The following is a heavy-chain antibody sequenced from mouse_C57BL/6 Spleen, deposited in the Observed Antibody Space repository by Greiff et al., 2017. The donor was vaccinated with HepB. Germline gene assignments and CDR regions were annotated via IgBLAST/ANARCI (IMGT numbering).Heavy chain of an antibody. J-gene: IGHJ4*01. CDR1: GFTFSDYY. CDR2: INYDGSST. Sequence: EVQLQESEGGLVQPGSSMKLSCTASGFTFSDYYMAWVRQVPEKGLEWVANINYDGSSTYYLDSLKSRFIISRDNAKNILYLQMSSLKSEDTATYYCARDRDYYGIMDYWGQGTSVTVSS. V-gene: IGHV5-16*01. D-gene: IGHD1-1*01. CDR3: ARDRDYYGIMDY.